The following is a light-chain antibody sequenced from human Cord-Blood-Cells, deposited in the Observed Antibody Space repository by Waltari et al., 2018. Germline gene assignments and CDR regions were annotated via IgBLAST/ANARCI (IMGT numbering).Light chain of an antibody. CDR1: QSISSW. CDR3: QQYNSYPWT. V-gene: IGKV1-5*01. J-gene: IGKJ1*01. CDR2: DAS. Sequence: DIPMTQSPSTLSASVGDRVTITCRASQSISSWLAWYQQKPGKAPKLLIYDASSLESGVPSRFSGSGSGTEFSLTIISLQPDDFATYYCQQYNSYPWTCGQGTKVEIK.